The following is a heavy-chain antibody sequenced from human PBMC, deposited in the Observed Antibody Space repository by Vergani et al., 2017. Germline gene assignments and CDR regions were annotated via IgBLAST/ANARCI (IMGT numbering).Heavy chain of an antibody. V-gene: IGHV4-59*08. J-gene: IGHJ2*01. Sequence: QVQLQQWGAGLLKPSETLSLTCTVSGGSISSYYWSWIRQPPGKGLEWIGYIYYSGSTNYNPSLKSRVTISVDTSKNQFSLKLSSVTAADTAVYYCARRQTVTLGYFDLWGRGTLVTVSS. CDR3: ARRQTVTLGYFDL. CDR2: IYYSGST. CDR1: GGSISSYY. D-gene: IGHD4-17*01.